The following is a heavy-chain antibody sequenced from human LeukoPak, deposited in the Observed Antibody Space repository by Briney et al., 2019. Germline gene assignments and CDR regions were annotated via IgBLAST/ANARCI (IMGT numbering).Heavy chain of an antibody. CDR3: ARGQWQIDY. V-gene: IGHV4-4*07. J-gene: IGHJ4*02. CDR1: GVSISHYY. CDR2: IDTSGST. Sequence: PSETLSLTCTVSGVSISHYYWTWIRQPAGGGLEWIGRIDTSGSTNYNPSLKSRVTMSSDTSNNQFSLNLMSVDATDTDVYYCARGQWQIDYWGQGILVTVSP. D-gene: IGHD6-19*01.